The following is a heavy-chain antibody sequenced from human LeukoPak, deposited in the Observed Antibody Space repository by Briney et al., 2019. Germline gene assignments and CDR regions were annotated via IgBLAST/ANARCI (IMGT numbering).Heavy chain of an antibody. Sequence: ASVKVSCKASGYTFTGYYMHWVRQAPGQGLEWMGWINPNSGGTNYAQKFQGRVTMTRDTSISTAYMELSRLRSDDTAVYYCASQAKIIAVAERGFDYWGQGTLVTVSS. CDR1: GYTFTGYY. CDR2: INPNSGGT. V-gene: IGHV1-2*02. CDR3: ASQAKIIAVAERGFDY. J-gene: IGHJ4*02. D-gene: IGHD6-19*01.